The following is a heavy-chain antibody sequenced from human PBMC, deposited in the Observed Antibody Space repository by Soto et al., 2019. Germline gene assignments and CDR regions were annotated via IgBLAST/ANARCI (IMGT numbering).Heavy chain of an antibody. CDR1: GGSISSGNYY. CDR3: ATMGTPAIGLYFFDY. Sequence: QVQLQESGPGLVKPSQILSLTCTVSGGSISSGNYYWSWIRQPPGKGLEWIGFISYSGSTYYSTSLKSRVTLSVDTSKGQFSLNLSFVTAADTAVYYCATMGTPAIGLYFFDYWGQGSLVTVSS. J-gene: IGHJ4*02. CDR2: ISYSGST. D-gene: IGHD2-15*01. V-gene: IGHV4-30-4*01.